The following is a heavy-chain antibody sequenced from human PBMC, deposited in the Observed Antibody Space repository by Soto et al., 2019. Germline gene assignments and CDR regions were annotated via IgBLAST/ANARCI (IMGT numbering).Heavy chain of an antibody. CDR3: ARQSGGGVITDFDY. CDR1: GYSFASYW. Sequence: PGESVQISCKGSGYSFASYWVAWVRQMPGKGLEWMGIIYPGDSETRYSPSFPGQVSISADKSINTAYLQWSSLKASDTVMYYCARQSGGGVITDFDYWGQGTLVTVSS. D-gene: IGHD3-10*01. V-gene: IGHV5-51*01. J-gene: IGHJ4*02. CDR2: IYPGDSET.